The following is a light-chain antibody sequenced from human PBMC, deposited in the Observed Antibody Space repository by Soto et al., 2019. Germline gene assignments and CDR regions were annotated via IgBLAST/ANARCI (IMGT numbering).Light chain of an antibody. CDR1: QTVSSN. V-gene: IGKV3-15*01. CDR3: QQYNYSPPGVT. J-gene: IGKJ4*01. Sequence: DIILTKSPDTLSLSPRERATLSCRASQTVSSNYLAWCQQRPGQAPRLLIYGASTRATGIPARFSGSGSGTEFTLTISSLHSEDFAVYYCQQYNYSPPGVTFCGGTNVDI. CDR2: GAS.